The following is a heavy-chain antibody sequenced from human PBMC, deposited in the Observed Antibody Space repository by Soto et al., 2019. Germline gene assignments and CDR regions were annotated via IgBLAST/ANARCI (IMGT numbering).Heavy chain of an antibody. CDR3: ARDRHYYYYGMDV. CDR1: GFTFSSYA. J-gene: IGHJ6*02. V-gene: IGHV3-30-3*01. CDR2: ISYDGSNK. Sequence: PGGSLRLSCAASGFTFSSYAMHWVRQAPGKGLEWVAVISYDGSNKYYADSVKGRFTISRDNSKNTLYLQMNSLRAEDTAVYYWARDRHYYYYGMDVWGQGTTVTVSS.